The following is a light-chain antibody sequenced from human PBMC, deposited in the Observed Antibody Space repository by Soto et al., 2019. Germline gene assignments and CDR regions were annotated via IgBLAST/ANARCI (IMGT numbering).Light chain of an antibody. J-gene: IGKJ5*01. Sequence: DIVMTQSPLSLPVTPGEPASISCMSMQSLLYSNGYNYLDWYLQRPGQSPQLLIYLGSNRASGVPDRFSGSGSGTDFTLTISRLEPEDFAVYYCQQYGNSPITFGQGTRLEIK. V-gene: IGKV2-28*01. CDR2: LGS. CDR1: QSLLYSNGYNY. CDR3: QQYGNSPIT.